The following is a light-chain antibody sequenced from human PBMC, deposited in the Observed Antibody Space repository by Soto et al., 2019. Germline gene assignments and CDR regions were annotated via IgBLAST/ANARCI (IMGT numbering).Light chain of an antibody. V-gene: IGLV1-51*01. J-gene: IGLJ1*01. CDR3: GAWDNSLNAGV. CDR2: DNN. Sequence: QSVLTQPPSVSAAPGQPVSISCSGSRSNIGVRSVSWYQQLPGTSPKLLIYDNNKRPSGIPDRFSASKSGTSATLGITGLQTGDEADYYCGAWDNSLNAGVFGTGTKLTVL. CDR1: RSNIGVRS.